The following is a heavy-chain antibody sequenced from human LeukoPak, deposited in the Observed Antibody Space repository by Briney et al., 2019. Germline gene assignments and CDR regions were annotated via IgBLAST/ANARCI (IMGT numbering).Heavy chain of an antibody. CDR3: ARTQITMIVRGGAFDI. CDR1: GFSFSSYS. V-gene: IGHV3-21*01. CDR2: ISSSSIYI. Sequence: PGGSLRLSCAASGFSFSSYSMNWVRQAPGKGLEWVSSISSSSIYIYYADSLKGRFTISRDNAKNSLYLQMNSLRAEDTAVYYCARTQITMIVRGGAFDIWGQGTMVTVSS. J-gene: IGHJ3*02. D-gene: IGHD3-22*01.